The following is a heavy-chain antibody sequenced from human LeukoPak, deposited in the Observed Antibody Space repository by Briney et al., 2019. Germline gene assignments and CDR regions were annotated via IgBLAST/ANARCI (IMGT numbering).Heavy chain of an antibody. D-gene: IGHD1-26*01. CDR1: GGSFSGYY. CDR3: ATFPGVGATTADY. Sequence: SETLSLTCAVYGGSFSGYYWSWIRQPPGKGLEWIGEINHSGSTNYNPSLKSRVTISVDTSKNQFSLKLSSVTAADTAVYYCATFPGVGATTADYWGQGTLVTVSS. V-gene: IGHV4-34*01. CDR2: INHSGST. J-gene: IGHJ4*02.